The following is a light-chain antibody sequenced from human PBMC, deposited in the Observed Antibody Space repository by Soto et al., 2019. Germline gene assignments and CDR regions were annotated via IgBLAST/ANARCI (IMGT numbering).Light chain of an antibody. J-gene: IGLJ2*01. CDR3: CSYAGSDISAL. CDR2: DVS. V-gene: IGLV2-11*01. Sequence: QSALTQPRSVSGSPGQSVTISCTGTSSDVGGYNYVSWYQQYPGKAPKLLIYDVSKRPSGVPDRFSGSKSGNTASLTISGLQAEDEAEYYCCSYAGSDISALLGGGTKVTVL. CDR1: SSDVGGYNY.